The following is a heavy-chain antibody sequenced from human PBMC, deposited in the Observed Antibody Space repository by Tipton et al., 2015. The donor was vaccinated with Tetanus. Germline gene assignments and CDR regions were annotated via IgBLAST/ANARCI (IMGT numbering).Heavy chain of an antibody. J-gene: IGHJ4*02. V-gene: IGHV3-23*01. D-gene: IGHD6-25*01. CDR1: GVTVSGNY. Sequence: SLRLSCAASGVTVSGNYMSWVRQAPGKGLEWVSAITISGATTYYADSVKGRFTISRDMSDNTLFLQMNSLRADDTALYYCAKDAGKRQYYFDHWGQGALVIASS. CDR2: ITISGATT. CDR3: AKDAGKRQYYFDH.